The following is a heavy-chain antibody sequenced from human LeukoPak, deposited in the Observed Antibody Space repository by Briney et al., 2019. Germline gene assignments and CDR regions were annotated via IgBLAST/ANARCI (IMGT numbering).Heavy chain of an antibody. Sequence: PGGSLRLSCAASGFSFSSHAMSWVRQAPGKGLEWVSSISGSGGSSAYADSVKGRFTISRDSSKNTLYLQMNSLRAEDTAVHYCAKGGAYDLLTGSDFDHWCQGTLVTVSS. D-gene: IGHD3-9*01. J-gene: IGHJ4*02. CDR1: GFSFSSHA. CDR2: ISGSGGSS. CDR3: AKGGAYDLLTGSDFDH. V-gene: IGHV3-23*01.